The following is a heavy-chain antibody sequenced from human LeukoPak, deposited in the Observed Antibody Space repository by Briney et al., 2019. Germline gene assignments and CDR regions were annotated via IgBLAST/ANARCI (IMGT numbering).Heavy chain of an antibody. CDR1: GFISSTYY. CDR2: IKQDGSQK. Sequence: GGSLRLSCVASGFISSTYYVSWIRQAPGKGLEWVANIKQDGSQKYYMDSVKGRVTISRDNAKNSVDLQMNSLSAEDTAVYYCARENDGFDLWGQGTMVTVSS. J-gene: IGHJ3*01. V-gene: IGHV3-7*04. CDR3: ARENDGFDL.